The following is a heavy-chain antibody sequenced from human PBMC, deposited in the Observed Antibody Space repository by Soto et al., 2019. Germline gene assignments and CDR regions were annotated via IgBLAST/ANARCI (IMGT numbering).Heavy chain of an antibody. D-gene: IGHD2-2*01. CDR2: INHSGST. CDR1: GGSFSGYY. CDR3: ARRWVVVVPAAMRGSYYYYYYYMDV. Sequence: SETLSLTCAVYGGSFSGYYWSWTFQPQGKGLEWIGEINHSGSTNYNPSLKSRVTISVDTSKNQFSLKLSSVTAADTAVYYCARRWVVVVPAAMRGSYYYYYYYMDVWGKGTTVTVSS. J-gene: IGHJ6*03. V-gene: IGHV4-34*01.